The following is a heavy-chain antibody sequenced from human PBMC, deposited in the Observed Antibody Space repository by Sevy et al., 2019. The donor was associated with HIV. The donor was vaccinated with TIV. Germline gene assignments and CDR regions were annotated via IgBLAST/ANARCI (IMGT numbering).Heavy chain of an antibody. CDR3: SKCHGRHGSFDY. CDR1: GFTFSSYA. D-gene: IGHD3-10*01. Sequence: GGSLRLSCAAFGFTFSSYAMHWVRQAPGKGLEWVAVISYDGSNKYYGDSVKGRFTSSGDNSENTLFLQMSSLRAEDTAIYYCSKCHGRHGSFDYWGQGALVSVSS. J-gene: IGHJ4*02. CDR2: ISYDGSNK. V-gene: IGHV3-30-3*01.